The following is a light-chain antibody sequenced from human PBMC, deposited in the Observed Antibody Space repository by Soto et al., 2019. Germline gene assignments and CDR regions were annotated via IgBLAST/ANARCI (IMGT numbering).Light chain of an antibody. CDR2: GAS. CDR1: RDISNS. V-gene: IGKV1-12*01. Sequence: DIQMTQSPSSVSASVGDRLTITCRASRDISNSLAWYQQTPGKAPKLLLRGASSLHRGVPSRFSGGGAGTEFTLTISSLQPEDFETYYCQQTSAFPRTFGQGTKVDI. CDR3: QQTSAFPRT. J-gene: IGKJ2*01.